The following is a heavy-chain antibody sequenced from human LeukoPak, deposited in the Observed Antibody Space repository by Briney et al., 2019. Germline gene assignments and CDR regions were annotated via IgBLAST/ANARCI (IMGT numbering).Heavy chain of an antibody. CDR3: ARDKYYYDSSGTGGYYMDV. J-gene: IGHJ6*03. V-gene: IGHV3-23*01. D-gene: IGHD3-22*01. Sequence: GGSLRLSCAASGLTFTRYGMTWVRQAPGKGLEWVSIISAGGGTTYYADSVRGRFTVSRDNSKNTLYLQMNSLRAEDTAVYYCARDKYYYDSSGTGGYYMDVWGKGTTVTISS. CDR2: ISAGGGTT. CDR1: GLTFTRYG.